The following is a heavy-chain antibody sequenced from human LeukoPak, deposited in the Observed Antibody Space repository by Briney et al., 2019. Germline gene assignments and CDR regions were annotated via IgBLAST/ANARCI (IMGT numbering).Heavy chain of an antibody. CDR2: IYTSGST. J-gene: IGHJ3*02. Sequence: SETLSLTCTVSGGSISSGSYYWSWIRQPAGKGLEWIGRIYTSGSTNYNPSLKSRVTISVATSKNQFSLKLSSVTAADTAVYYCARADYVDAFDIWGQGTMVTVSS. V-gene: IGHV4-61*02. CDR3: ARADYVDAFDI. D-gene: IGHD4-17*01. CDR1: GGSISSGSYY.